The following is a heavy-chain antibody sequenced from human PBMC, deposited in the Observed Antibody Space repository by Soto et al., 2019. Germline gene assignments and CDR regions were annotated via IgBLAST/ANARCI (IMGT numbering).Heavy chain of an antibody. CDR1: GFTFSSYA. J-gene: IGHJ5*02. Sequence: QVQLVESGGGVVQPGRSLRLSCAASGFTFSSYAMHWVRQAPGKGLEWVAVISYDGSNKYYADSVKGRFTISRDNSKNTLYLQMNSLRAEDTAVYYCAREGYSYYDFWGGYYTGWFDPWGQGTLVTVSS. CDR3: AREGYSYYDFWGGYYTGWFDP. D-gene: IGHD3-3*01. V-gene: IGHV3-30-3*01. CDR2: ISYDGSNK.